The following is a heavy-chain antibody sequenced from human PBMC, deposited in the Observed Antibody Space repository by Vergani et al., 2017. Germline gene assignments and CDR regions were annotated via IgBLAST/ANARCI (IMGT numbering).Heavy chain of an antibody. J-gene: IGHJ2*01. CDR1: GGTFSSYA. D-gene: IGHD3-22*01. CDR2: IIPIFGTA. CDR3: ARDCVGITMMQTDWYFDL. V-gene: IGHV1-69*01. Sequence: QVQLVQSGAEVKKPGSSVKVSCKASGGTFSSYAISWVRQAPGQGLEWMGGIIPIFGTANDAQKFKGRVTITADESTSTAYMELSSLRSEDTAVYYCARDCVGITMMQTDWYFDLWGRGTLVTVSS.